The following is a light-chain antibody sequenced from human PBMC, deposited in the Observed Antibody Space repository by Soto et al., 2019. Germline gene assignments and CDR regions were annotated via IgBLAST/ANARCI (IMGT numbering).Light chain of an antibody. CDR2: GAT. CDR3: RQYGRSLGFA. J-gene: IGKJ4*01. CDR1: QGVSNSF. V-gene: IGKV3-20*01. Sequence: EIVLTQSPDTLSLSPGERATLSCRASQGVSNSFLAWYQQKPGQAPRLLIYGATSRATGIPDRFSGSGSGTDFTLTISRLDPEDFAVYYCRQYGRSLGFAVGGRTKVAIK.